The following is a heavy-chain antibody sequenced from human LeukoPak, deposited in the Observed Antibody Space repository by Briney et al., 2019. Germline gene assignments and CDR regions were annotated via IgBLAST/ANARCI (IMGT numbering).Heavy chain of an antibody. J-gene: IGHJ4*02. V-gene: IGHV3-7*04. D-gene: IGHD2-15*01. CDR1: GFTFSSYW. CDR2: IKQDGSEK. Sequence: GGSLRLSCAASGFTFSSYWMSWVRQAPGKGPEWVANIKQDGSEKYYVDSVKGRFTISRDNAKNSLYLQMNSLRAEDTAVYYCAREDRTGYFDYWGQGTLVTVSS. CDR3: AREDRTGYFDY.